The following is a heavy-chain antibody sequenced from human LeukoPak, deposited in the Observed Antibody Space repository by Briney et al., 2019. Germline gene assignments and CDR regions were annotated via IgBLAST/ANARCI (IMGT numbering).Heavy chain of an antibody. J-gene: IGHJ4*02. CDR2: INPNSGGT. Sequence: ASVKVSCKASGHTFTGYYMHWVRQAPGQGLEWMGWINPNSGGTNYAQKFQGRVTMTRDTSISTAYMELSRLRSDDTAVYYCARDRSPYSYGIDYFDYWGQGTLVTVSS. V-gene: IGHV1-2*02. CDR1: GHTFTGYY. CDR3: ARDRSPYSYGIDYFDY. D-gene: IGHD5-18*01.